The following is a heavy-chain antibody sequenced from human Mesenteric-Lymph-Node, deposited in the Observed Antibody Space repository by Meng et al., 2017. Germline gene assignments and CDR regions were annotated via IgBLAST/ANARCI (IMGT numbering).Heavy chain of an antibody. CDR1: GFTFSSYN. CDR2: ISSNSYYI. J-gene: IGHJ4*02. D-gene: IGHD1-26*01. V-gene: IGHV3-21*01. Sequence: EVQLVESGGGLGKPGGSLRLSCAASGFTFSSYNMNWVRQAPGKGLEWVSYISSNSYYISYADSVKGRFTISRDNAKNSVYLQMNSLRAEDTAVYYCAEGSGSYAVAYWGQGTLVTVSS. CDR3: AEGSGSYAVAY.